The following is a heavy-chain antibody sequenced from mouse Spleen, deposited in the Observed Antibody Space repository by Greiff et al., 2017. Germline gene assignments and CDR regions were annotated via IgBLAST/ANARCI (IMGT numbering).Heavy chain of an antibody. CDR2: IDPSDSYT. V-gene: IGHV1-50*01. CDR3: ARRIIDDYDWYFDV. Sequence: QVQLKQPGAELVKPGASVKLSCKASGYTFTSYWMQWVKQRPGQGLEWIGEIDPSDSYTNYNQKFKGKATLTVDTSSSTAYMQLSSLTSEDSAVYYCARRIIDDYDWYFDVWGTGTTVTVSS. J-gene: IGHJ1*03. CDR1: GYTFTSYW. D-gene: IGHD2-4*01.